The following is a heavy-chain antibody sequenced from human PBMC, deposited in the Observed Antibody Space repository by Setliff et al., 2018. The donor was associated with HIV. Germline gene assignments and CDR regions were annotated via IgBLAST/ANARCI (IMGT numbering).Heavy chain of an antibody. V-gene: IGHV4-34*01. CDR1: GGSFSGYY. D-gene: IGHD2-2*01. J-gene: IGHJ3*02. Sequence: PSETLSLTCAVYGGSFSGYYWSWIRQPPGKGLEWIGEINHSGSTNYNPSLKSRVTISVDTSKNQFSLKLSSVTAADTAVYYCARTQDIVVVPAVRSTAFDIWGQGTMVTVSS. CDR3: ARTQDIVVVPAVRSTAFDI. CDR2: INHSGST.